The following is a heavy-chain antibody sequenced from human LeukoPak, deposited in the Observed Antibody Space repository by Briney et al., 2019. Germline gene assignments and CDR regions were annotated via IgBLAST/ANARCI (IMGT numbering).Heavy chain of an antibody. J-gene: IGHJ4*02. Sequence: GASVKVSCKASGYTFTGYYMHWVRQATGQGLEWMGWMNPNSGNTGYAQKFQGRVTITRNTSISTAYMELSSLRSEDTAVYYCTRVSAYYYDSTFDYWGQGTLVTVSS. V-gene: IGHV1-8*03. CDR1: GYTFTGYY. CDR2: MNPNSGNT. CDR3: TRVSAYYYDSTFDY. D-gene: IGHD3-22*01.